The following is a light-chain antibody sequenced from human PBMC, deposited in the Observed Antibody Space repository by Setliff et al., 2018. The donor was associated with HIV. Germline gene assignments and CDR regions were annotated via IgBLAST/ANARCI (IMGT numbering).Light chain of an antibody. V-gene: IGLV1-40*01. CDR1: SSNIGAGYD. Sequence: QSVLTQPPSVSGAPGQRVTISCTGSSSNIGAGYDVHWYQQLPGTAPKLLIYGNSNRPSGVPDRFSGSKSGTSASLAITGLQAEDEADYYCAAWDDSLNGPVFGGGTRSPS. CDR3: AAWDDSLNGPV. J-gene: IGLJ3*02. CDR2: GNS.